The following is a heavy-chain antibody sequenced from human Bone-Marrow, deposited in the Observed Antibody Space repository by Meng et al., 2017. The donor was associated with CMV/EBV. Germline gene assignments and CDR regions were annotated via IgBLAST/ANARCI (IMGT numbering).Heavy chain of an antibody. V-gene: IGHV4-59*01. CDR1: GGSISSYY. Sequence: SETLSLTCTVSGGSISSYYWSWIRQPPGKGLEWIGYIYYSGSTNYNPSLKSRVTISVDTSKNQFSLKLSSVTAADTAVYYCARFGVVTQPFYYYGMDFWGQGTTVTVSS. CDR2: IYYSGST. D-gene: IGHD3-3*01. CDR3: ARFGVVTQPFYYYGMDF. J-gene: IGHJ6*02.